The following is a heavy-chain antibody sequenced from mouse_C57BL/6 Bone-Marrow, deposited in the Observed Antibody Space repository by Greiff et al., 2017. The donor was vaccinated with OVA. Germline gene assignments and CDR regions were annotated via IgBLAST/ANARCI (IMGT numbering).Heavy chain of an antibody. CDR3: ARRPYYYGSSYWYFDV. D-gene: IGHD1-1*01. CDR1: GFTFSSYG. J-gene: IGHJ1*03. CDR2: ISSGGSYT. Sequence: EVQLQESGGDLVKPGGSLKLSCAASGFTFSSYGMSWVRQTPDKRLEWVATISSGGSYTYYPASVKGRFTISRDNAKNTLYLQMSSLKSEDTAMYYCARRPYYYGSSYWYFDVWGTGTTVTVSS. V-gene: IGHV5-6*01.